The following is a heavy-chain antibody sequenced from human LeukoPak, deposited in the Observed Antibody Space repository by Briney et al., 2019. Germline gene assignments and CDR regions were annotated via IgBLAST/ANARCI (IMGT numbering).Heavy chain of an antibody. D-gene: IGHD4/OR15-4a*01. V-gene: IGHV3-23*01. CDR3: ARGGAYDYGALDV. J-gene: IGHJ4*02. CDR1: GFSFTNHA. CDR2: ISDTAGTT. Sequence: PGGSLRLSCAASGFSFTNHAMSWVRQAPGEGLQWVSTISDTAGTTFYADSVRGRFTIYIDVSNNTLYLQMGGLRADDTAVYYCARGGAYDYGALDVWGQGTLVTVSS.